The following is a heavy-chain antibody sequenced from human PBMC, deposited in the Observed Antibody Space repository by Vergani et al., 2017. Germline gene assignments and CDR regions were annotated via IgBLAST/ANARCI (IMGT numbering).Heavy chain of an antibody. D-gene: IGHD4-17*01. Sequence: QVQLVESGGGVVQPGRSLRLSCVASGFAFRTYGMHWVRQAPGKGLEWVAIIWYDGSNTYYADSVKGRFTVSRDNSRNTLFLQMNSLRVEDTAVYHCARPSAPGDYDALDIWGQGTMVTVSS. J-gene: IGHJ3*02. CDR3: ARPSAPGDYDALDI. CDR1: GFAFRTYG. V-gene: IGHV3-33*01. CDR2: IWYDGSNT.